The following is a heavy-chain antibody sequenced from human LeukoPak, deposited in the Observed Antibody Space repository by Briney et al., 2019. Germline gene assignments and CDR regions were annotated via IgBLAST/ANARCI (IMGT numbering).Heavy chain of an antibody. CDR1: GFTFSSYE. D-gene: IGHD6-19*01. V-gene: IGHV3-48*03. CDR3: ARVSGWYGMDV. Sequence: GGSLRLSCAASGFTFSSYEMNWVRQAPGKGLEWVSYISSSGSTIYYADSLKGRFTITRDNAKNSLYLQMNSLRAEDTAVYYCARVSGWYGMDVWGQGTTVTVSS. J-gene: IGHJ6*02. CDR2: ISSSGSTI.